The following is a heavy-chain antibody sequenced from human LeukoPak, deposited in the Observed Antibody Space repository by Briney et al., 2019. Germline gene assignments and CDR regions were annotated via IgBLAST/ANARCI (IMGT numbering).Heavy chain of an antibody. CDR1: GFTFSSYG. Sequence: PGGTLRLSCAASGFTFSSYGMSWVRQAPGKGLEWVSGMSGSGGSTYYADSVKGRFTISRDHSRNTLYLQMNSLRAEDTAVYYCARSAYYDILMDYWGQGTLVTVSS. CDR2: MSGSGGST. V-gene: IGHV3-23*01. J-gene: IGHJ4*02. CDR3: ARSAYYDILMDY. D-gene: IGHD3-9*01.